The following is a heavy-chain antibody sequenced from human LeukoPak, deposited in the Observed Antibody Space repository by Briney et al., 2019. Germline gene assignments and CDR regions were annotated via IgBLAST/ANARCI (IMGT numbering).Heavy chain of an antibody. CDR1: GGTSSSYA. D-gene: IGHD3-9*01. V-gene: IGHV1-69*05. CDR3: ARTPPLRYFDWLGY. CDR2: IIPIFGTA. Sequence: SVKVSCKASGGTSSSYAISWVRQAPGQGLEWMGRIIPIFGTANYAQKFQGRVTITTDESTSTAYMELSSLRSEDTAVYYCARTPPLRYFDWLGYWGQGTLVTVSS. J-gene: IGHJ4*02.